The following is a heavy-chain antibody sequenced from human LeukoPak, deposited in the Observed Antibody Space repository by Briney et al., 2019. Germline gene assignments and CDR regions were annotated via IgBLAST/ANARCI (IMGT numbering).Heavy chain of an antibody. CDR2: IKQDGSEK. V-gene: IGHV3-7*01. J-gene: IGHJ4*02. CDR3: ARSGSGSYQGDPFDY. D-gene: IGHD3-10*01. Sequence: GGSLRLSCAASGFTFSSYSMNWVRQAPGKGLEWVANIKQDGSEKYYVDSVKGRFTISRDNAKNSLYLQMNSLRAEDTAVYYCARSGSGSYQGDPFDYWGQGTLVTVSS. CDR1: GFTFSSYS.